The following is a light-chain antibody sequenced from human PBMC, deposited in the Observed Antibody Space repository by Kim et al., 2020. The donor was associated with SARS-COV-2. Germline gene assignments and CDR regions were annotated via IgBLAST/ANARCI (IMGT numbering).Light chain of an antibody. CDR2: GAS. Sequence: IQMTQSPSSLSASVGDRITITCRASQTITTYLNWYQHKPGKAPKLLISGASDLQSGVPSRFSGSGSGTHFTLTIGSLQPEDFATYYCQQSYSLYTFGQGTKLEI. J-gene: IGKJ2*01. CDR1: QTITTY. CDR3: QQSYSLYT. V-gene: IGKV1-39*01.